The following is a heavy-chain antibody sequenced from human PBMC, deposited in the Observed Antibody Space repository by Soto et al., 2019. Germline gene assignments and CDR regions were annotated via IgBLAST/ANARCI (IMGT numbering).Heavy chain of an antibody. D-gene: IGHD3-3*01. J-gene: IGHJ4*02. CDR1: GGSISSSSYY. Sequence: QLQLQESGPGLVKPSETLSLTCTVSGGSISSSSYYWGWIRQPPGKGLEWIGSIYYSGSTYYNPSLKSRVTISVDTSKNQFSLKLSSVTTADTAVYYCAGYYDFWSGYEDYWGQGTLVTVSS. V-gene: IGHV4-39*01. CDR3: AGYYDFWSGYEDY. CDR2: IYYSGST.